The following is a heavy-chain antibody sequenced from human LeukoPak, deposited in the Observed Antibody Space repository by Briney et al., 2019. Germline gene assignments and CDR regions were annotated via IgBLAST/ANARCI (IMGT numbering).Heavy chain of an antibody. J-gene: IGHJ4*02. D-gene: IGHD1-26*01. Sequence: PSETLSLTCAVYGGSFSGYYWSWIRQPPGKGLEWIGEINHSGSTNYNPSLKSRVTISVDTSKNQFSLQLNSVTPEDTAVYYCARVRNGGATRGSYFDYWGQGTLVTVSS. CDR2: INHSGST. CDR1: GGSFSGYY. CDR3: ARVRNGGATRGSYFDY. V-gene: IGHV4-34*01.